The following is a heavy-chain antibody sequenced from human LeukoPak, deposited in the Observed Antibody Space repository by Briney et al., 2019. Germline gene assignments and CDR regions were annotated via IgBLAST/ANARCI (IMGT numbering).Heavy chain of an antibody. V-gene: IGHV3-30*03. CDR3: ARGGYYAMDV. CDR1: GFTFSGSA. J-gene: IGHJ6*02. CDR2: ISHDGSNK. Sequence: GGSLRLSCAASGFTFSGSAMSWVRQAPGEGLEWVAVISHDGSNKFYVDSVKGRFTISRDNSQNTLYLQMNRLRGEDTAVYYCARGGYYAMDVWGQGTTVTVSS.